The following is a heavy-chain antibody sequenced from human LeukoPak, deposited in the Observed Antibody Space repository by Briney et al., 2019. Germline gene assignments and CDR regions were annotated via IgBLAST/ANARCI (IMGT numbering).Heavy chain of an antibody. CDR2: IYYSGST. J-gene: IGHJ4*02. CDR3: ARVTIVVPSFDY. V-gene: IGHV4-39*07. CDR1: GGSISSSSYY. Sequence: SETLSLTCTVSGGSISSSSYYWGWIRQPPGKGLEWIGSIYYSGSTYYNPSLKSRVTISVDTSKNQFSLKLSSVTAADTAVYYRARVTIVVPSFDYWGQGTLVTVSS. D-gene: IGHD3-22*01.